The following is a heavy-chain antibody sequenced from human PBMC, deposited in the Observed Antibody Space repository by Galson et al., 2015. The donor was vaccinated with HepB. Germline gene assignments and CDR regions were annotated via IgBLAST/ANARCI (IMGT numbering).Heavy chain of an antibody. CDR2: ISGYNGHT. D-gene: IGHD2-2*01. CDR1: GYTFSSYG. CDR3: ARGNCSSTSCSIYYYYYYMDV. J-gene: IGHJ6*03. Sequence: SVKVSCKASGYTFSSYGISWVRQAPGQGLEWMGWISGYNGHTDYAQKFRGRVTMTTDTSTSTAHMELRNLRSDDTAVYYCARGNCSSTSCSIYYYYYYMDVWGKGTTVTVSS. V-gene: IGHV1-18*01.